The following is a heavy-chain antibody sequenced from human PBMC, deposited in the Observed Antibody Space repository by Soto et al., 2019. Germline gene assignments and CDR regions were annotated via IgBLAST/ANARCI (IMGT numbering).Heavy chain of an antibody. CDR3: AIARGGVPDY. CDR1: GGSFSGYY. V-gene: IGHV4-34*01. D-gene: IGHD3-10*01. Sequence: QVQLQQWGAGLLKPSETLSLTCAVYGGSFSGYYWSWIRQPPGKGLEWIGEINHSGSTNYNPSLKCRVTMSVDTSKNQFSLKLSSVTAADTAVYYCAIARGGVPDYWGQGTLVTVSS. J-gene: IGHJ4*02. CDR2: INHSGST.